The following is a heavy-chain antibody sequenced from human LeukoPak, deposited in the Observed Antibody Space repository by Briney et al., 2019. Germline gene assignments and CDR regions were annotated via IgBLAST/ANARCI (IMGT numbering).Heavy chain of an antibody. Sequence: GESLKIFCEASGYSFTRYWIGWVRPMPGQGLEWMGIIYPGDSDTRYSPSFQGQVSISADKSISTTYLQWSSLKASDTATYYCARQVYGSGMAAFDYWGQGTLVTVSS. V-gene: IGHV5-51*01. CDR2: IYPGDSDT. J-gene: IGHJ4*02. CDR1: GYSFTRYW. CDR3: ARQVYGSGMAAFDY. D-gene: IGHD3-10*01.